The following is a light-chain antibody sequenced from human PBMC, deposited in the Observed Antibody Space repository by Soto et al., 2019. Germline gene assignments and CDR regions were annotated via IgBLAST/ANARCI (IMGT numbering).Light chain of an antibody. J-gene: IGKJ1*01. CDR3: MQALQTGWT. CDR1: QSLLHSNGYNY. CDR2: LGS. Sequence: DIVMTQSPLSLPVTPVEPASISCGSSQSLLHSNGYNYLDWYLQKPGQSPQLLIYLGSNRSSGVPDRFSGSGSGTDFTLKISRVEAEDVGVYYCMQALQTGWTFGQGTKVDIK. V-gene: IGKV2-28*01.